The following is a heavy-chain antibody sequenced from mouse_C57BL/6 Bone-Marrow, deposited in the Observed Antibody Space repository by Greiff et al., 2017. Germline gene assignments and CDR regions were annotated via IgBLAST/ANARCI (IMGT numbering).Heavy chain of an antibody. CDR2: IAPENGDT. D-gene: IGHD1-1*01. CDR3: TTCGRIYYYGILYAMDY. CDR1: GFNIKDDY. Sequence: VQLKESGAELVRPGASVKLSCTASGFNIKDDYMHWVKQRPEQGLEWIGWIAPENGDTEYASKFQGKATITADPYSTAAYLQLSSLTSEDTAVYYVTTCGRIYYYGILYAMDYWGQGTSVTVSS. V-gene: IGHV14-4*01. J-gene: IGHJ4*01.